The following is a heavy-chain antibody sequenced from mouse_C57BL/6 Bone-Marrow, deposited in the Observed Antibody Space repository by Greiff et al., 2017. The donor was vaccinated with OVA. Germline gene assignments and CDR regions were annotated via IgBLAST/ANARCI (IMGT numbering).Heavy chain of an antibody. J-gene: IGHJ4*01. CDR1: GFTFSSYA. CDR3: TRILDAMDY. CDR2: ISSGGDYI. Sequence: EVKLEESGEGLVKPGGSLKLSCAASGFTFSSYAMSWVRQTPEKRLEWVAYISSGGDYIYYADTVKGRYTISRDNARNTLYLQMSSLKSEDTAMYYCTRILDAMDYWGQGTSVTVSS. D-gene: IGHD1-1*01. V-gene: IGHV5-9-1*02.